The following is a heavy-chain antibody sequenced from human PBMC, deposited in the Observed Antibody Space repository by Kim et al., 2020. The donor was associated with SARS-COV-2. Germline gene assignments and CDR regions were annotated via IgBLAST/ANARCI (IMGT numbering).Heavy chain of an antibody. D-gene: IGHD3-22*01. J-gene: IGHJ3*02. V-gene: IGHV1-8*01. CDR3: ARGSGSSGLEAFDI. Sequence: ASVKVSCKASGYTFTSYDINWVRQATGQGLEWMGWMNPNSGNTGYAQKFQGRVTMTRNTSISTAYMELSSLRSEDTAVYYCARGSGSSGLEAFDIWGQGTMVTVSS. CDR2: MNPNSGNT. CDR1: GYTFTSYD.